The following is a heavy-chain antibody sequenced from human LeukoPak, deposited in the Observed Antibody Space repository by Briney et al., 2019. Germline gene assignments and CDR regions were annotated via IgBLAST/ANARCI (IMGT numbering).Heavy chain of an antibody. V-gene: IGHV4-59*01. CDR2: IYYSGST. D-gene: IGHD2-21*02. Sequence: SETLSLTCTVSGDSISNYYWSWIRQPPGKGLEWIGYIYYSGSTNYNPSLKSRVAISVDTSKNQFSLKLSSLTAADTAVYYCAREACGGYCRFDYWGQGTQVTVSS. J-gene: IGHJ4*02. CDR1: GDSISNYY. CDR3: AREACGGYCRFDY.